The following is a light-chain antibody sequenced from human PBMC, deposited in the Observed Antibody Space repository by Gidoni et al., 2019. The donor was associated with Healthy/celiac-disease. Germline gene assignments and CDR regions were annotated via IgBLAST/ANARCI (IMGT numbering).Light chain of an antibody. Sequence: DIQLTQSPSFLAASVGDRVTITCPASQGISSYLAWYQQKPGKATKLLIYAASTLQSGVPSRFSGSGSGTEFTLTISSLQPEDFATYYCQQLNSYPCSFGQGTKLEIK. CDR1: QGISSY. J-gene: IGKJ2*04. CDR3: QQLNSYPCS. CDR2: AAS. V-gene: IGKV1-9*01.